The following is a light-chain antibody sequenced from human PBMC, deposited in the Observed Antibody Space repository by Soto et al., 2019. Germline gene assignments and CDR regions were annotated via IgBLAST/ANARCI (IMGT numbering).Light chain of an antibody. CDR1: SSDVGGYNY. J-gene: IGLJ1*01. CDR2: EVS. CDR3: SSYTSSSTLAWV. Sequence: QSALTQPASVSGSPGQSITISCTGTSSDVGGYNYVSWYQQHPGKAPKLMIYEVSNRPSGVSNRFSGSKSGYTASLTISGLQAEDEADYYCSSYTSSSTLAWVFGTGTKLTVL. V-gene: IGLV2-14*01.